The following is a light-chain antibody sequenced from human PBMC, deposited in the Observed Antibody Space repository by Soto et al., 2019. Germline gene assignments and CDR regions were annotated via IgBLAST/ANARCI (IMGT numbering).Light chain of an antibody. J-gene: IGLJ3*02. CDR2: EGS. CDR3: CSYAGGSTGV. Sequence: QSALTQPASVSGSPGQSITISCTGTSRDIGFYNYVSWYQQHPGKAPKLMIYEGSQRPSGVSNRFSGSKSGNTASLTISGLQAEDEANYYCCSYAGGSTGVFGGGTKLTVL. V-gene: IGLV2-23*01. CDR1: SRDIGFYNY.